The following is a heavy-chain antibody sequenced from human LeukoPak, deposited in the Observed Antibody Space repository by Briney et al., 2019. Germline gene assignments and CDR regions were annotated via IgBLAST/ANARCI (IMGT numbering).Heavy chain of an antibody. V-gene: IGHV5-51*01. D-gene: IGHD5-12*01. CDR2: IYPGDSDT. J-gene: IGHJ5*02. CDR1: GYSFTSYW. Sequence: GESLQISCKGSGYSFTSYWIGWVRQMPGKGLEWMGIIYPGDSDTRYSPSFQGQVTTSADKSISTAYLQWSSLKASDTAMYYCARHFSGYSGYAVSWGQGTLVTVSS. CDR3: ARHFSGYSGYAVS.